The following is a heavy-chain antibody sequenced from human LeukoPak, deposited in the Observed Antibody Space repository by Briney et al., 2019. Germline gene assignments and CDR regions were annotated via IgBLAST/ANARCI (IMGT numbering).Heavy chain of an antibody. Sequence: GGSLRLSCAASGFSFHNFGMSWVRQAPGKGLEWVSTISGSGDTTYYADSVKGRFTISKDNSKNMLYLQLNSLRVEDTAVHFCAKADTPLPLRGPYFDYWGQGTLVTVSS. D-gene: IGHD3-16*01. J-gene: IGHJ4*02. CDR2: ISGSGDTT. V-gene: IGHV3-23*01. CDR1: GFSFHNFG. CDR3: AKADTPLPLRGPYFDY.